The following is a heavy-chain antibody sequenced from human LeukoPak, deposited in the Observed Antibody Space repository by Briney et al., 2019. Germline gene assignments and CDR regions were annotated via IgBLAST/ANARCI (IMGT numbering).Heavy chain of an antibody. CDR3: ARAPDNYGALNWFDP. V-gene: IGHV4-59*01. Sequence: SETLSLTCTVSGGSISSYYWSWIRQPPGKGLEWIGYIYYSGSTNYNPSLKSGVTISVDTSKNQFSLKLSSVTAADTAVYYCARAPDNYGALNWFDPWGQGTLVTVSS. CDR2: IYYSGST. D-gene: IGHD4-17*01. CDR1: GGSISSYY. J-gene: IGHJ5*02.